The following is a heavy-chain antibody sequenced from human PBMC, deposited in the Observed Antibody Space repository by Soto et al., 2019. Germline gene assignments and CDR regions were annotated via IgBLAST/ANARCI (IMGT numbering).Heavy chain of an antibody. CDR2: ISAYNGNT. CDR3: ARVGTIFGVVTHDGMDV. Sequence: ASVKVACKASVYTFTSYVISWVRQAPGQGLEWMGWISAYNGNTNYAQKLQGRVTMTTDTSKNTLYLQMNSLRAEDTAVYYCARVGTIFGVVTHDGMDVWGQGTTVTVSS. V-gene: IGHV1-18*01. J-gene: IGHJ6*02. D-gene: IGHD3-3*01. CDR1: VYTFTSYV.